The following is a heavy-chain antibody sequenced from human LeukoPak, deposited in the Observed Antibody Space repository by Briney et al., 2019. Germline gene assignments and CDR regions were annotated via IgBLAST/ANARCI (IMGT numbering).Heavy chain of an antibody. J-gene: IGHJ1*01. CDR3: APGGYCSGGSCYKEYFQH. D-gene: IGHD2-15*01. CDR2: ISSDGSST. V-gene: IGHV3-74*01. Sequence: GGSLRLSCAASGFTFSSYWMHWVRQAPGKGLVWVSRISSDGSSTRYADSVKGRFTISRDNAKNTLYLQMNSLRAEDTAVYYCAPGGYCSGGSCYKEYFQHWGQGTLVTVSS. CDR1: GFTFSSYW.